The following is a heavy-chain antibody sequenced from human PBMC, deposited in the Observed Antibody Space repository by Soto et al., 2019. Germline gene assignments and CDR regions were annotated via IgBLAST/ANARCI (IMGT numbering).Heavy chain of an antibody. J-gene: IGHJ4*02. D-gene: IGHD2-15*01. CDR2: FDPEDGET. CDR3: ATCIDSGGSCYSRGLCFDY. V-gene: IGHV1-24*01. CDR1: GYTLTELS. Sequence: ASVKVSCKVSGYTLTELSMHWVRQAPGKGLEWMGGFDPEDGETIYAQKFQGRVTMTEDTSTDTAYMELSSLRSEDTAVYYCATCIDSGGSCYSRGLCFDYWGQGTLVTVPQ.